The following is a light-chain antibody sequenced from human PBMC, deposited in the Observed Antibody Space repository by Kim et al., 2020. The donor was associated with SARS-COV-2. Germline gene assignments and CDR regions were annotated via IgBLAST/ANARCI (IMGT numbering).Light chain of an antibody. J-gene: IGKJ2*01. CDR2: AAS. CDR1: QTVTTKS. Sequence: FSPGERAPPSCRASQTVTTKSLAWYQQRPGQTPRLLIYAASRRATGIPDRFSGSGSGTDFTLTITRLEPEDFAVYYCQQYATSLYTFGQGTKLEI. CDR3: QQYATSLYT. V-gene: IGKV3-20*01.